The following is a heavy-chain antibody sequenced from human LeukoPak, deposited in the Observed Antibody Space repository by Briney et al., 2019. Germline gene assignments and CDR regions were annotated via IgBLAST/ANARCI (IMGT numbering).Heavy chain of an antibody. D-gene: IGHD6-13*01. CDR1: GYSISSGYY. CDR2: IYHSGST. V-gene: IGHV4-38-2*01. J-gene: IGHJ4*02. CDR3: ARHGYPVNTPDY. Sequence: SETLSLTCVVSGYSISSGYYWGWIRQPPGKGREWIGYIYHSGSTYYNPSLKSRVTISVDTSKNQFSLKLSSVTAADTAIYYCARHGYPVNTPDYWGQGTLVIVSS.